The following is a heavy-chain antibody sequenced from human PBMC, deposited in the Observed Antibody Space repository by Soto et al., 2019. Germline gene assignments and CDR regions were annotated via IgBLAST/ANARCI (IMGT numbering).Heavy chain of an antibody. J-gene: IGHJ4*01. Sequence: QVQLVESGGGVVQPGRSLRLSCAASGFTFSSYDMHWVRKAPGKGLERVAVIWYDGSNKYYADSVKGRFTISRYNSKNTLYLQMNSLRAEDTAVYYCARDGYCSGGSFYSVPVFDYWGHRTPVTVS. CDR2: IWYDGSNK. CDR3: ARDGYCSGGSFYSVPVFDY. CDR1: GFTFSSYD. V-gene: IGHV3-33*01. D-gene: IGHD2-15*01.